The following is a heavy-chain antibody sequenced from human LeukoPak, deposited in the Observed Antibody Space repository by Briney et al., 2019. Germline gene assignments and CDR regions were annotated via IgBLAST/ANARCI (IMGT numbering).Heavy chain of an antibody. Sequence: ASVKVSCKASGGTFSSYAVSWVRQAPGQGLEWMGGIIPIFGTANYAQKFQGRVTITADKSTSTAYMELSSLRSEDTAVYYCARAATLEDGYNCDYWGQGTLVTVSS. D-gene: IGHD5-24*01. CDR2: IIPIFGTA. CDR3: ARAATLEDGYNCDY. V-gene: IGHV1-69*06. CDR1: GGTFSSYA. J-gene: IGHJ4*02.